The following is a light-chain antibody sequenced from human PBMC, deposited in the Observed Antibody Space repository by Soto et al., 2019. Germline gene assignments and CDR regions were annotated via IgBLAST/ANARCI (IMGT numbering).Light chain of an antibody. Sequence: QSALTQPASVSGSPGQSITISCTGTSSDVGSYNIVSWYQQHPGKAPKRMIYEGSKRPSGVSNRFSGSKSGNTASLTISGLQAEDEADYYCCSYAGSSTWVCGGGTKVTVL. CDR2: EGS. V-gene: IGLV2-23*01. J-gene: IGLJ3*02. CDR1: SSDVGSYNI. CDR3: CSYAGSSTWV.